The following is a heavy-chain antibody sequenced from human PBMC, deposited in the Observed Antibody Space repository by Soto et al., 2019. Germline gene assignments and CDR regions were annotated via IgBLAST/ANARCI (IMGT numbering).Heavy chain of an antibody. Sequence: PSETLSLTCAVSGYSISSGYYWGWIRQPPGKGLEWIGSIYHSGSTYYNPSLKSRVTISVDTSKNQFSLKLSSVTAADTAVYYCARDSTGSYYDYCGQRTLLTVSS. D-gene: IGHD1-26*01. CDR1: GYSISSGYY. CDR2: IYHSGST. V-gene: IGHV4-38-2*02. CDR3: ARDSTGSYYDY. J-gene: IGHJ4*02.